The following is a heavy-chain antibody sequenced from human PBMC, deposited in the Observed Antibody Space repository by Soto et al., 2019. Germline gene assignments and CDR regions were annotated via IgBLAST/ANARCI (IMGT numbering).Heavy chain of an antibody. CDR1: GGSISSGDYY. Sequence: SETLSLTCTVSGGSISSGDYYWSWIRQPPGKGLEWIGYIYYSGSTYYNPSLKSRVTISVDTSKNQFSLKLSSVTAADPAVYYCARVQDGDYDSYFFDYWGQGTLVTVSS. V-gene: IGHV4-30-4*01. CDR3: ARVQDGDYDSYFFDY. D-gene: IGHD4-17*01. CDR2: IYYSGST. J-gene: IGHJ4*02.